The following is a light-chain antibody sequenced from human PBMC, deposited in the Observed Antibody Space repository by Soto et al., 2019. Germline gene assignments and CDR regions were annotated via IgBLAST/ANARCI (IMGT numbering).Light chain of an antibody. V-gene: IGKV1-13*02. CDR3: QQFNGYPFT. J-gene: IGKJ3*01. CDR1: QGISSA. Sequence: AIQLTQSPSPLSASVGDRVTITCRASQGISSALAWYQQKPGKAPNLLIYDASRLESGVPSRFSGSGSGTDFTLTISSLQPEDFATYYCQQFNGYPFTFGPGTKVDIK. CDR2: DAS.